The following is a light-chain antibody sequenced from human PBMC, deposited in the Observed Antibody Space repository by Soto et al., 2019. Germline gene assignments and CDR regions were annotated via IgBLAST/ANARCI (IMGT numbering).Light chain of an antibody. Sequence: DIQMTQSPSSLSASVGDRVTITCQASQDISNYLNWYQQKPGKAPKLLIYDASNLETGVPSRFSGSGAGTDFTFTISSLQPDDIATYYCQQYDNLWTFGQGTKVEIK. CDR3: QQYDNLWT. CDR1: QDISNY. CDR2: DAS. V-gene: IGKV1-33*01. J-gene: IGKJ1*01.